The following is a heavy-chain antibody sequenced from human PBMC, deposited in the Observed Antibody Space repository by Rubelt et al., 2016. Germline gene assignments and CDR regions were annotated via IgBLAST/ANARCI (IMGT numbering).Heavy chain of an antibody. J-gene: IGHJ4*02. D-gene: IGHD5/OR15-5a*01. CDR1: GYTFTTYG. CDR3: VRDQVGSTPDY. V-gene: IGHV1-18*01. CDR2: ISAYNDNT. Sequence: QVQLVQSGAEVKEPGASVRVSCKASGYTFTTYGIGWVRQAPGQGLEWMGWISAYNDNTNYAQKFQGRVTMTTDTSTNAVYMELRSLTADDTAVYYCVRDQVGSTPDYWGQGTLVTVSS.